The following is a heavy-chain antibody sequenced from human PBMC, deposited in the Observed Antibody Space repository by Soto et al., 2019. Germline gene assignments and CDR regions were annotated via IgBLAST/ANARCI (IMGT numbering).Heavy chain of an antibody. CDR3: AREPGYGSGSYYNAHPYGMDI. CDR2: IYTSGST. V-gene: IGHV4-4*07. CDR1: GGSISSYY. D-gene: IGHD3-10*01. Sequence: SETLSLTCTVSGGSISSYYWSWIRQPAGKGLEWIGRIYTSGSTNYNPSLKSRVTMSVDTSKSQFSLKLSSVTAADTAVYYCAREPGYGSGSYYNAHPYGMDIWGQGTTVTVSS. J-gene: IGHJ6*02.